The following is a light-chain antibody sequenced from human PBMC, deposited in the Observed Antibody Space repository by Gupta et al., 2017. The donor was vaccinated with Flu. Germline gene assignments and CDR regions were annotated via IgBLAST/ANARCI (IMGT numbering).Light chain of an antibody. CDR2: GAS. J-gene: IGKJ4*01. V-gene: IGKV3-15*01. CDR1: RTVVTN. Sequence: IVMTQSPVNLSVSPGERATLSCRASRTVVTNLAWYQHKRGQAPRLLIYGASTRAPGIPARFSGSGSGTEFTLTISGLQSDDFAIYYCQQYNNWPPHTFGGGTKVEIK. CDR3: QQYNNWPPHT.